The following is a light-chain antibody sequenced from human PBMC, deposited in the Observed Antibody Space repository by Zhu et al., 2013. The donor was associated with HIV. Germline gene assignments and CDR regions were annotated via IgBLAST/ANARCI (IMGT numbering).Light chain of an antibody. Sequence: EIVMTQTPLSLSVTPGQPASISCMSSQSLLHSDGKTYLSWYLQKPGQSPQLLIYELSSRFPGVPDRFSGSGSGTDFTLKISRVEAEDVGLYYCMQGILLPPYSFGQGTKLEIK. J-gene: IGKJ2*03. V-gene: IGKV2-29*02. CDR1: QSLLHSDGKTY. CDR2: ELS. CDR3: MQGILLPPYS.